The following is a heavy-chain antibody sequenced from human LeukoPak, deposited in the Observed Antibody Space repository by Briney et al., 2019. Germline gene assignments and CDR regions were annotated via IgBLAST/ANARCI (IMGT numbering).Heavy chain of an antibody. V-gene: IGHV1-8*01. CDR3: ARAGSGYDIDY. CDR2: MNPNSGTT. J-gene: IGHJ4*02. Sequence: ASVRVSCKASGYTFTSYDINWVRQAPGQGLEWMGWMNPNSGTTGYAQKFQGRVTMTRNTSISTAYMELSSLRSEDTAVYYCARAGSGYDIDYWGQGTLVTVSS. D-gene: IGHD5-12*01. CDR1: GYTFTSYD.